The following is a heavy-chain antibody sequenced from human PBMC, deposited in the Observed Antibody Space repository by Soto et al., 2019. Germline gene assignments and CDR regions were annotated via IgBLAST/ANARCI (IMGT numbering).Heavy chain of an antibody. CDR1: GFALNNVKMG. D-gene: IGHD3-9*01. CDR3: ARAGLKSDYGTDWFGMDV. J-gene: IGHJ6*02. CDR2: IFSNEEK. Sequence: VTLRESGPELVKPTETLTLTCTVSGFALNNVKMGVSWIRQTPGKAPAWLAHIFSNEEKFYTPSLKTRLHISRDSSRGQVVLSMTNMDPVDTGTYFCARAGLKSDYGTDWFGMDVCGPGATVTVSS. V-gene: IGHV2-26*01.